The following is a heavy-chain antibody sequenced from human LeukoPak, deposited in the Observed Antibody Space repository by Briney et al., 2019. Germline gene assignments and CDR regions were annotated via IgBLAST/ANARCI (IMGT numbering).Heavy chain of an antibody. CDR2: VGGDERK. D-gene: IGHD2-15*01. V-gene: IGHV3-23*01. CDR3: AKDLSWWAAADY. CDR1: GFTLTGNA. J-gene: IGHJ4*02. Sequence: PGGSLRLSCAASGFTLTGNAMSWVRQAPGRGLEWVSGVGGDERKHYADSVRGRFTISRDNSMNTVHQQMNSLRVEDTAVYYCAKDLSWWAAADYWGQGALVTVSS.